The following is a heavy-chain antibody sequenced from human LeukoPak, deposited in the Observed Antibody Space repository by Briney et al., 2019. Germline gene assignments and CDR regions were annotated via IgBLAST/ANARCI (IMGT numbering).Heavy chain of an antibody. CDR1: GYTFTGYY. CDR2: INPNSGGT. Sequence: APVKVSCKASGYTFTGYYMHWVRQAPGQGLEWMGWINPNSGGTNYAQKFQGRVTMTRDTSISTAYMELSRLRSDDTAVYYCARDLIYDSSGYYLGYWGQGTLVTVSS. J-gene: IGHJ4*02. CDR3: ARDLIYDSSGYYLGY. V-gene: IGHV1-2*02. D-gene: IGHD3-22*01.